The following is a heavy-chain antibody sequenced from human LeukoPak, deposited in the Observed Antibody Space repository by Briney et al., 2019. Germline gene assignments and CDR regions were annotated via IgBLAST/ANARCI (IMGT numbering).Heavy chain of an antibody. V-gene: IGHV4-59*01. J-gene: IGHJ4*02. D-gene: IGHD1-26*01. CDR1: GGSISSYY. CDR3: ARGINSGSYWGLYYFDY. Sequence: SETLSLTCTVSGGSISSYYWSWIWQPPGKGLEWIGYIYYSGSTNYNPSLKSRVTISVDTSKNQFSLKLSSVTAADTAVYYCARGINSGSYWGLYYFDYWGQGTLVTVSS. CDR2: IYYSGST.